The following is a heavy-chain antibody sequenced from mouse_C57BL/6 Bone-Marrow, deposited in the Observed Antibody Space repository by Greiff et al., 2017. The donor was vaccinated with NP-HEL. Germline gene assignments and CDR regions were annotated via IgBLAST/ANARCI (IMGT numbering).Heavy chain of an antibody. J-gene: IGHJ1*03. D-gene: IGHD1-1*01. CDR2: ISNGGGST. V-gene: IGHV5-12*01. Sequence: EVQLVESGGGLVQPGGSLKLSCAASGFTFSDYYMYWVRQTPETRLEWVAYISNGGGSTYYPDTVKGRFTISRDNAKNTLYLQMSRLKSEDTAMYYCARHPYGSSYWYFDVWGTGTTVTVSS. CDR3: ARHPYGSSYWYFDV. CDR1: GFTFSDYY.